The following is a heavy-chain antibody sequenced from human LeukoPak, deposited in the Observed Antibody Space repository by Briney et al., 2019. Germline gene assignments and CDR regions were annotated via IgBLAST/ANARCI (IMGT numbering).Heavy chain of an antibody. CDR1: GFSFNDHV. D-gene: IGHD3-22*01. CDR2: IRYDGSNK. V-gene: IGHV3-30*02. Sequence: GGSLRLSCEGSGFSFNDHVMHWARQAPGKGLEWVAFIRYDGSNKYYADSVKGRFTISRDNSKNTLYLQMNSLRAEDTAVYYCAKGARKAAAAGLTYYYDSSGYTSREYFDYWGQGTLVTVSS. CDR3: AKGARKAAAAGLTYYYDSSGYTSREYFDY. J-gene: IGHJ4*02.